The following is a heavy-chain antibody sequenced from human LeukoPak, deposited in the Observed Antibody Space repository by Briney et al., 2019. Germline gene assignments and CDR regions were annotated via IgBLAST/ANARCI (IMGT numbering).Heavy chain of an antibody. D-gene: IGHD2-15*01. CDR3: AREVYCSGGSCLFLDY. CDR1: GYTFTSYA. Sequence: ASVKVSCKASGYTFTSYAMHWVRQAPGQRLEWMGWINAGNGNTKYSQEFQGRVTITRDTSASTAYMELSGLRSEDMAVYYCAREVYCSGGSCLFLDYWGQGTLVTVSS. J-gene: IGHJ4*02. CDR2: INAGNGNT. V-gene: IGHV1-3*03.